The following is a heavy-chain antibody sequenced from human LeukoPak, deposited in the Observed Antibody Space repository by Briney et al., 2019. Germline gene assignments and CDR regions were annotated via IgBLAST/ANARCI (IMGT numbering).Heavy chain of an antibody. CDR1: GGSINNYY. V-gene: IGHV4-59*01. J-gene: IGHJ4*02. CDR3: ARERGSGNWYRQGSSFDY. CDR2: IYYSGNT. D-gene: IGHD6-13*01. Sequence: PSETLSLTCTVSGGSINNYYWSWIRQPPGKGLEWIGYIYYSGNTNYNPSLKSRVTISVDTSKNQFSLRLNSVTAADTAVYYCARERGSGNWYRQGSSFDYWGQGTLVTVSS.